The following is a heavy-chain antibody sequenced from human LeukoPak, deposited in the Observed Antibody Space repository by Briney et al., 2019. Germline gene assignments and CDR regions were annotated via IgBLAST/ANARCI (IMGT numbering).Heavy chain of an antibody. V-gene: IGHV1-18*01. CDR2: ISAYNGNT. J-gene: IGHJ6*03. CDR3: ARGPVVPADLNYYYYYMDV. D-gene: IGHD2-2*01. CDR1: GYTFTSYG. Sequence: ASVKVSCKASGYTFTSYGISWVRQAPGQGLEWMGWISAYNGNTNYAQKFQGRVTITADESTSTAYMELSSLRSEDTAVYYCARGPVVPADLNYYYYYMDVWGKGTTVTVSS.